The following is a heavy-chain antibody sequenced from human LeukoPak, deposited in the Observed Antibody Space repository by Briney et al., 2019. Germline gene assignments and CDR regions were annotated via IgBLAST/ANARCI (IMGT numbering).Heavy chain of an antibody. CDR3: VRVGSSSLSYYFDY. J-gene: IGHJ4*02. CDR2: ISSSSSYI. V-gene: IGHV3-21*01. Sequence: GGSLRLSCAASGSTFSSYSMNWIRQAPGKGLEWVSSISSSSSYIYYADSVKGRFTISRDNAKNSLYLQMNSLRAEDTAVYYCVRVGSSSLSYYFDYWGQGTLVTVSS. D-gene: IGHD6-13*01. CDR1: GSTFSSYS.